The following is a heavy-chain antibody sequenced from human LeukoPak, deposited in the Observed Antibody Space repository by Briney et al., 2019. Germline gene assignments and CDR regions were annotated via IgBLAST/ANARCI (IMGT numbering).Heavy chain of an antibody. CDR1: GGSISSGDYY. CDR3: ARMLDRTYSGSYYVGY. D-gene: IGHD1-26*01. J-gene: IGHJ4*02. Sequence: SQTLSLTCTVSGGSISSGDYYWSWIRQPPGKGLEWIGYIYYSGSTYYNPSLKSRVTISVDTSKNQFSLKLSSVTAADTAVYYCARMLDRTYSGSYYVGYWGQGTPVTVSS. CDR2: IYYSGST. V-gene: IGHV4-30-4*08.